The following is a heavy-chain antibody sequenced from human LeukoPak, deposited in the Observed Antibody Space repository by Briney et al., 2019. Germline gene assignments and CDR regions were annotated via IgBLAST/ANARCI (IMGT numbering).Heavy chain of an antibody. CDR3: ARGRRAVAGTKYFDY. J-gene: IGHJ4*02. Sequence: SETLSLTCTVSGGSISNYYWSWIRQPAGKGLEWIGRIYTSGTTHYNPSLKSRVTMSVDTSKNQFSLNLSSVTAADTAVYYCARGRRAVAGTKYFDYWGQGTLVTVSS. CDR2: IYTSGTT. V-gene: IGHV4-4*07. D-gene: IGHD6-19*01. CDR1: GGSISNYY.